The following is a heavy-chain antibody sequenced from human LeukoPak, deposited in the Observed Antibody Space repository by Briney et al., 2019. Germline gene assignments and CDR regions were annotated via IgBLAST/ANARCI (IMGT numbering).Heavy chain of an antibody. Sequence: SVKVSCKASGGTFSSYAISWVRQAPGQGLGWMGGIIPIFGTANYAQKFQGRVTITADESTSTAYMELSSLRSEDTAVYYCARAGWFGEYYYYYMDVWGKGTTVTISS. CDR1: GGTFSSYA. V-gene: IGHV1-69*01. CDR3: ARAGWFGEYYYYYMDV. CDR2: IIPIFGTA. J-gene: IGHJ6*03. D-gene: IGHD3-10*01.